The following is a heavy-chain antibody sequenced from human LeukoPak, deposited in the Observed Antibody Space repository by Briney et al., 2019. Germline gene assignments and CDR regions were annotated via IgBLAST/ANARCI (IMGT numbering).Heavy chain of an antibody. V-gene: IGHV1-69*05. D-gene: IGHD3-16*02. CDR3: AREGRLGELSLQFDY. CDR1: GGTFSSYA. Sequence: GASVKVSCKASGGTFSSYAISWARQAPGQGLEWMGGIIPIFGTANYAQKFQGRVTITTDESTSTAYMELSSLRSEGTAVYYCAREGRLGELSLQFDYWGQGTLVTVSS. CDR2: IIPIFGTA. J-gene: IGHJ4*02.